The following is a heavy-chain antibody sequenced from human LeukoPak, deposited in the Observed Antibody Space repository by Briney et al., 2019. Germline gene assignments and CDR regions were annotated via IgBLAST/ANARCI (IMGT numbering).Heavy chain of an antibody. CDR1: GFTFDDYA. Sequence: GGSLRLSCAASGFTFDDYAMHWVRQAPGKGLEWVSAISGSGGSTYYADSVKGRFTISRDNSKNTLYLQMNSLRAEDTAVYYCAKGPRGYSSSWYGWYFDLWGRGTLVTVSS. D-gene: IGHD6-13*01. CDR2: ISGSGGST. V-gene: IGHV3-23*01. J-gene: IGHJ2*01. CDR3: AKGPRGYSSSWYGWYFDL.